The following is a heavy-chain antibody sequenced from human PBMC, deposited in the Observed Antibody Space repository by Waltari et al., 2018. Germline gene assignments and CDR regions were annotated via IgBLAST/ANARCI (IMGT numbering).Heavy chain of an antibody. CDR2: IMWNIGGI. V-gene: IGHV3-9*01. Sequence: EVQLVESGGGLVQPGRSLRLSCAASGFTFDDYAMHWVRQAPGKGLGWVAGIMWNIGGIGYADSVKGRFTISRDNAKNSLYLQMNSLRAEDTALYYCAKDFGAFNYYGMDVWGQGTTVTVSS. CDR3: AKDFGAFNYYGMDV. CDR1: GFTFDDYA. J-gene: IGHJ6*02. D-gene: IGHD3-10*01.